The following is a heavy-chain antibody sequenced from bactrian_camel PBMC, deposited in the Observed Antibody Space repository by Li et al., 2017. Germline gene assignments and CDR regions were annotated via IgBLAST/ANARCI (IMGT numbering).Heavy chain of an antibody. D-gene: IGHD5*01. CDR1: GLTYSAYN. CDR2: IVQDGST. Sequence: HVQLVESGGGLVQPGGSLRLSCAASGLTYSAYNMGWYRQAVGKERELISSIVQDGSTDYVDSVKGRFTISKDNGKDTVYLQMNSLKPEDTAVYYCAASGDITGWVLAGGYWDQGTQVTVS. CDR3: AASGDITGWVLAGGY. J-gene: IGHJ6*01. V-gene: IGHV3S53*01.